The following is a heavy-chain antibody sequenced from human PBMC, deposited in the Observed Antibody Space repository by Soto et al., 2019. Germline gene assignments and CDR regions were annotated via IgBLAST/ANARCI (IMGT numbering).Heavy chain of an antibody. CDR3: ARVDYYGSGSYVDY. CDR2: INSGGSTI. CDR1: GFTFSSYE. D-gene: IGHD3-10*01. J-gene: IGHJ4*02. Sequence: EVQLVESGGGLVLPGGSLRLSCAASGFTFSSYEMNWVRQAPGKGLQWVSYINSGGSTIYYADSVKGRFTISRDNDKSSLSLEMNSLRAEDTAVYYCARVDYYGSGSYVDYWGQGTLVTVSS. V-gene: IGHV3-48*03.